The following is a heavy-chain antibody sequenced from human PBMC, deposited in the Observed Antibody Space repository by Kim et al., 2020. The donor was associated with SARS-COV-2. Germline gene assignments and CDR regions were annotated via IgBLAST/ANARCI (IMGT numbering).Heavy chain of an antibody. V-gene: IGHV3-23*01. CDR2: LSGSGGST. J-gene: IGHJ1*01. CDR1: GFTFSSYA. Sequence: GGSLRLSCAASGFTFSSYAMTWVRQAPGKGLEWVSSLSGSGGSTYYADSVKGRFTISRDNSKNTLYLQMNSLRAEDTAVYYCANGVCISDYCYPRQYFQHGGQGTLIPVSS. CDR3: ANGVCISDYCYPRQYFQH. D-gene: IGHD3-22*01.